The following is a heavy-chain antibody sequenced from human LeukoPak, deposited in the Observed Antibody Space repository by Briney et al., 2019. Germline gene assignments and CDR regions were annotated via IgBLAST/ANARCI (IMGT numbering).Heavy chain of an antibody. CDR1: GGSISSGYS. Sequence: PSQTQSLTCTVSGGSISSGYSWTWIRRPAGKGLEWIGRIYISGSTDYNVSLKSRITISMDTSKNQFSLEMSSVTAADTAVYYCARVPYDFWSGYFDYWGQGTLVTVSS. CDR3: ARVPYDFWSGYFDY. V-gene: IGHV4-61*02. CDR2: IYISGST. D-gene: IGHD3-3*01. J-gene: IGHJ4*02.